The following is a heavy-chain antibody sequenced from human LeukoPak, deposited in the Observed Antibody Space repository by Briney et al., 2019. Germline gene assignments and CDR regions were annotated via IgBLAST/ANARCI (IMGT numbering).Heavy chain of an antibody. CDR1: GGSFSGYY. CDR2: INHSGST. J-gene: IGHJ6*02. D-gene: IGHD1-26*01. CDR3: ARGASMDV. V-gene: IGHV4-34*01. Sequence: SETLSLTCAVYGGSFSGYYWSWIRQLPGKGLEWIGEINHSGSTNYNPSLKSRVTISVDTSKNQFSLKLSSVTAADTAVYYCARGASMDVWGQGTTVTVSS.